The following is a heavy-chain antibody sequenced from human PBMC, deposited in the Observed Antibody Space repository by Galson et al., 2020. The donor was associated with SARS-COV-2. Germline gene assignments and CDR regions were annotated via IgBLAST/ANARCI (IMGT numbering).Heavy chain of an antibody. V-gene: IGHV3-33*08. CDR1: GFTFSSYG. D-gene: IGHD6-19*01. CDR2: IWYDGSNK. CDR3: ARDKLESGWSFDY. Sequence: GGSLRLSCAASGFTFSSYGMHWVRQAPGKGLEWVAVIWYDGSNKFYADSVKGRFTISRDNSKSTLYLQMNSLRAEDTAVYYCARDKLESGWSFDYWGQGTLVTVSS. J-gene: IGHJ4*02.